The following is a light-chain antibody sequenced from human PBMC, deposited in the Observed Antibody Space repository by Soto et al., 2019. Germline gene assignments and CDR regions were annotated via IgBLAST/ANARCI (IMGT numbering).Light chain of an antibody. CDR1: QTISTW. CDR2: DAS. Sequence: DIQMTQSPSTLSASVGDRVTITCRASQTISTWLAWYQQKPGKAPELLIYDASTLESGVPSRFSGNGSGTEFTLTISSLQPDDFATYYCQQYNTYSTFGQGTRLEI. V-gene: IGKV1-5*01. J-gene: IGKJ5*01. CDR3: QQYNTYST.